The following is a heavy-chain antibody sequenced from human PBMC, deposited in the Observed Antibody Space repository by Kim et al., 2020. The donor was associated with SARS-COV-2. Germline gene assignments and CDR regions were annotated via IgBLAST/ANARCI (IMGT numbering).Heavy chain of an antibody. CDR3: ARLVKGAPYFDY. J-gene: IGHJ4*02. D-gene: IGHD2-21*01. Sequence: SETLSLTCTVSGGSISDTAYYWGWIRQPPGKGLEWIGSVFYSGSTYYNPSLNSRVTISVDTSKNQFSLKLSSVTAADSAVYYCARLVKGAPYFDYRGQGTLVTVSS. CDR2: VFYSGST. V-gene: IGHV4-39*01. CDR1: GGSISDTAYY.